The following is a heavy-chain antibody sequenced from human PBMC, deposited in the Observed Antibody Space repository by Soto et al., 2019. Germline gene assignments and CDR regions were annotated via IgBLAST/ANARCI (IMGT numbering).Heavy chain of an antibody. CDR1: GYTFTSYG. Sequence: GASVKVSCKASGYTFTSYGISWVGQAPGQGLEWMGWISAYNGNTNYAQKLQGRVTMTTDTSTSTAYMELRSLRSDDTAVYYCARDCSGGSCYDYYYYGMEVWGQGTTVIVS. CDR3: ARDCSGGSCYDYYYYGMEV. V-gene: IGHV1-18*04. J-gene: IGHJ6*01. D-gene: IGHD2-15*01. CDR2: ISAYNGNT.